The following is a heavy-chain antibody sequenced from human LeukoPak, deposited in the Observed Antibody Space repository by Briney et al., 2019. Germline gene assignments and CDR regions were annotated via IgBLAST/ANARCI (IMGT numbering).Heavy chain of an antibody. D-gene: IGHD2-2*01. J-gene: IGHJ3*02. CDR3: ARVPGIVVVPAAMIDAFDI. CDR1: GGSISSYY. Sequence: SETLSLTCTVSGGSISSYYWSWMRQPPGKGLEWIGYIYYSGSTNYNPSLKSRATISVDTSKNQFSLKLSSVTAADTAVYYCARVPGIVVVPAAMIDAFDIWGQGTMVTVSS. CDR2: IYYSGST. V-gene: IGHV4-59*12.